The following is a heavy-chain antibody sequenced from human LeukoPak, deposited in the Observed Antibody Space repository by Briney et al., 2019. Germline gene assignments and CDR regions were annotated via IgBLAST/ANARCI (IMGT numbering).Heavy chain of an antibody. D-gene: IGHD4-23*01. CDR3: ARAAIGSNSEFDS. V-gene: IGHV4-59*01. Sequence: SPTLSLTCTVSVGSIDNYYWSWIRQPPWKGLEWVGYIYYSGSTDYNPSLKSRVTISIDASKNQFSLRLRSVTAADTAVYYCARAAIGSNSEFDSWGQGTLVTVSS. CDR2: IYYSGST. J-gene: IGHJ4*02. CDR1: VGSIDNYY.